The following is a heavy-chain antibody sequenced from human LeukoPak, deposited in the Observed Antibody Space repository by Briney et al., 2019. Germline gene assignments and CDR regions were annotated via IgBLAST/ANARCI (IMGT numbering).Heavy chain of an antibody. V-gene: IGHV3-30-3*01. CDR1: GFTFSSYA. CDR2: ISYDGSAK. J-gene: IGHJ4*02. D-gene: IGHD3-9*01. Sequence: SGGSLRLSCAASGFTFSSYAMHWVRQAPGKGLEWAAIISYDGSAKYYADSVKGRFTISRDNSKNTLYVQMNSLRGEDTAVYYCASETGYYFHNWGQGTLVTVSS. CDR3: ASETGYYFHN.